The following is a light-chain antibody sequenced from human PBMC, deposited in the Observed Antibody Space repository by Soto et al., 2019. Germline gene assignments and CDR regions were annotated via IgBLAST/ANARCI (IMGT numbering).Light chain of an antibody. CDR1: QSISRS. Sequence: DIQMTQSPSTLSASVGDTVTITCRASQSISRSLAWYQQKPGKAPKLLMYKASSLESGVPSRFSGSGSGTEFTLSISSLQPDDFPTYYCQHYHTYPWTFGQGTKVEV. CDR2: KAS. J-gene: IGKJ1*01. CDR3: QHYHTYPWT. V-gene: IGKV1-5*03.